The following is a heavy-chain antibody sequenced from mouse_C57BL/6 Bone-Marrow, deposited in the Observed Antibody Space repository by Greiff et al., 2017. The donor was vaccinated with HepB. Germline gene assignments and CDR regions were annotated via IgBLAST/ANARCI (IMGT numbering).Heavy chain of an antibody. CDR2: IRSKSNNYAT. J-gene: IGHJ3*01. V-gene: IGHV10-1*01. CDR3: VSGDYPTGFAY. Sequence: EVQLVESGGGLVQPKGSLKLSCAASGFSFNTYAMNWVRQAPGKGLEWVARIRSKSNNYATYYADSVKDRFTISRDDSESMLYLQMNNLKTEDTAMYYCVSGDYPTGFAYWGQGTLVTVSA. CDR1: GFSFNTYA. D-gene: IGHD5-5*01.